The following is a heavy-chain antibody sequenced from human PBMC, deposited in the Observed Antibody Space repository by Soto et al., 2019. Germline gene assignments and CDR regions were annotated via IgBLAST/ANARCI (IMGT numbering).Heavy chain of an antibody. CDR1: GYTFTSYA. D-gene: IGHD2-15*01. J-gene: IGHJ4*02. Sequence: ASVKVSCKASGYTFTSYAMHWVRQAPGQRLEWMGWINAGNGNTEYSQKFQGRVTITRDTSASTAYMELSSLRSEDTAVYYCARDRSIVVVVAATGFDYWGQGTLVTVSS. CDR3: ARDRSIVVVVAATGFDY. CDR2: INAGNGNT. V-gene: IGHV1-3*01.